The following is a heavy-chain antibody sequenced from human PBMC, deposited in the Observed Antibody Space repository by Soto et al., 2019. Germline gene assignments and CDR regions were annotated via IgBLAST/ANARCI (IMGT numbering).Heavy chain of an antibody. J-gene: IGHJ3*02. V-gene: IGHV1-3*01. CDR1: GYTFTSYA. D-gene: IGHD3-22*01. Sequence: QVQLEQSGAEVKKPGASVMVSCKASGYTFTSYAMHWVRQAPGQRLEWMGWINAGNGNTKYSQKFQSRVTITRDTSASTAYMELSSLRSEDTAVYYCARDSTMTRASEDAFDTWGQGTMVTVSS. CDR3: ARDSTMTRASEDAFDT. CDR2: INAGNGNT.